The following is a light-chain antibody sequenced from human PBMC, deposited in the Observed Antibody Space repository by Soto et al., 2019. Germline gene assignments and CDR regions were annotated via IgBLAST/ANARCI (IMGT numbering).Light chain of an antibody. CDR3: SSYAGIHIV. CDR2: DVA. J-gene: IGLJ1*01. Sequence: QSVLTQPPSAPGSPGQSVAISCTGTSSDVGGYNYVSWYQQYPGKAPKLMIYDVAKRPSGVPDRFSGSKSGNTASLTVSGLQAEDEADYYCSSYAGIHIVFGTGTKVTVL. V-gene: IGLV2-8*01. CDR1: SSDVGGYNY.